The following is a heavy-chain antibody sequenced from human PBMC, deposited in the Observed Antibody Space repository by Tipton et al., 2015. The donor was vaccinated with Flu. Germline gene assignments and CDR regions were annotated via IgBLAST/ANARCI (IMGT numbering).Heavy chain of an antibody. Sequence: QSGPEVKKPGASVKVSCKASGYTFTGNFMHWVRQAPGQGLEWMGRINPISGGTNYAPKFQARVTMTRDTSISTAYMELSRLQSDDTAMYYCARVKGAAAANYDYWGQGTLVTVSS. V-gene: IGHV1-2*06. CDR3: ARVKGAAAANYDY. CDR1: GYTFTGNF. J-gene: IGHJ4*02. CDR2: INPISGGT. D-gene: IGHD6-13*01.